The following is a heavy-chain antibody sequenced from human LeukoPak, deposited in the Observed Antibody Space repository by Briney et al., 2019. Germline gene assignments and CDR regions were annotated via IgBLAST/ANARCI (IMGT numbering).Heavy chain of an antibody. D-gene: IGHD3-22*01. CDR1: GGSISSSNW. J-gene: IGHJ4*02. Sequence: PSETLSLTCAVSGGSISSSNWWSWVRQPPGKGLEWIGEIYHSGSTNYNPSLKSRVTISVDKSKNQFSLKLSSVTAADTAVYYCAGTPYYYDSSGYSAFDYWGQGTLVTVSS. V-gene: IGHV4-4*02. CDR2: IYHSGST. CDR3: AGTPYYYDSSGYSAFDY.